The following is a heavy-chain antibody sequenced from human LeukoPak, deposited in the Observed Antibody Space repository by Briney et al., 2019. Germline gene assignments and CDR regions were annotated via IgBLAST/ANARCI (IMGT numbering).Heavy chain of an antibody. Sequence: PSETLSLTCTVSGGSISSSSYYWGWIRQPPGTGLEWIGSTYYSGGTYYNPSLKSRVTISVDTSKNQFSLKLSSVTAADTAVYYCARHSEWELLYFDYWGQGTLVTVSS. J-gene: IGHJ4*02. V-gene: IGHV4-39*07. CDR3: ARHSEWELLYFDY. CDR2: TYYSGGT. CDR1: GGSISSSSYY. D-gene: IGHD1-26*01.